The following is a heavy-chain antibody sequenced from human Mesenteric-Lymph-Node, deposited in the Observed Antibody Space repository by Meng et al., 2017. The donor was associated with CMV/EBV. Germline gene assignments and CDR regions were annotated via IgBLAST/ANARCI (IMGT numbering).Heavy chain of an antibody. V-gene: IGHV3-48*03. CDR3: AKAEEASRLVESFLHY. D-gene: IGHD6-19*01. CDR1: GFTFSSYE. Sequence: GESLKISCVASGFTFSSYEMNWVRQAPGKGLEWVSYISSSGSTIYYADSVKGRFTISRDNAKNSLYLQMNSLRAEDTALYYCAKAEEASRLVESFLHYWGQGTLVTVSS. J-gene: IGHJ4*02. CDR2: ISSSGSTI.